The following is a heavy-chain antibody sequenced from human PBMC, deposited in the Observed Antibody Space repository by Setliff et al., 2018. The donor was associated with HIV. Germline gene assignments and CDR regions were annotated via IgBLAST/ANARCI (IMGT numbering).Heavy chain of an antibody. J-gene: IGHJ6*03. Sequence: ASVKVSCKASGYTFTSYGISWVRQAPGQGLEWMGWISAYNGNTNYAQKLQGRVTMTTDTSTSTAYMELRSLRSDDTAVYYCAGTMPGYSSGWHDYYYYMDVWGKGTTVTVS. CDR1: GYTFTSYG. CDR2: ISAYNGNT. CDR3: AGTMPGYSSGWHDYYYYMDV. D-gene: IGHD6-19*01. V-gene: IGHV1-18*01.